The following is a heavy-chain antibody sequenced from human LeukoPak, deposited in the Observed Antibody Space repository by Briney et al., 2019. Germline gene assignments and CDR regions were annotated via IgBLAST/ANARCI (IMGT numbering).Heavy chain of an antibody. D-gene: IGHD2-15*01. CDR2: INPNSGGT. J-gene: IGHJ3*02. CDR3: ASPNCSGAFDI. CDR1: GYTFTSYG. Sequence: ASVKVSCKASGYTFTSYGISWVRQAPGQGLEWMGWINPNSGGTNYAQKFQGRVTMTRDTSISTAYMELSRLRSDDTAVYYCASPNCSGAFDIWGQGTMVTVSS. V-gene: IGHV1-2*02.